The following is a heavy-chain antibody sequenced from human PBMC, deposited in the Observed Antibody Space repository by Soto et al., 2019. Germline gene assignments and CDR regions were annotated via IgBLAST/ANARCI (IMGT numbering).Heavy chain of an antibody. CDR1: GGSIRGYY. J-gene: IGHJ6*02. CDR3: ARTESGYSYGFADV. D-gene: IGHD5-18*01. V-gene: IGHV4-59*12. CDR2: MYNTGST. Sequence: SETLCLTCTVSGGSIRGYYWSWIRQPPGKGLEWIGYMYNTGSTVYSPSFQGQVTISADKSISTAYLQWSSLKASDTAMYYCARTESGYSYGFADVWGQGTTVTVSS.